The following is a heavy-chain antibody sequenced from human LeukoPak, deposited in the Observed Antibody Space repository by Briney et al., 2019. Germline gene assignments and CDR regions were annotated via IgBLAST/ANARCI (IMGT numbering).Heavy chain of an antibody. V-gene: IGHV4-39*01. CDR1: GGSISSSSYY. CDR2: IYYSGIT. J-gene: IGHJ5*02. CDR3: ARLRLQSWFDP. Sequence: SETLSLTCTVSGGSISSSSYYWGWIRQPPGKGLEWIGSIYYSGITYYNPSLKSRVTISVDTSKNQFSLKLSSVTAADTAVYYCARLRLQSWFDPWGQGTLVTVSS. D-gene: IGHD4-11*01.